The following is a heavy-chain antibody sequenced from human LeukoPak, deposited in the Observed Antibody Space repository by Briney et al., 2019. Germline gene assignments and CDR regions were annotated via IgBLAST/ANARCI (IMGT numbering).Heavy chain of an antibody. Sequence: ASVKGSCKASGYTFTDYYIHWVRQAPGQGHEWMGWINPNSGGTNYAQKFQGRVTMTRDTSISTAYMELSRLRSDDTAIYYWANLPLNSGVDYWGQGTLVTVSS. CDR2: INPNSGGT. J-gene: IGHJ4*02. V-gene: IGHV1-2*02. CDR3: ANLPLNSGVDY. CDR1: GYTFTDYY. D-gene: IGHD1-26*01.